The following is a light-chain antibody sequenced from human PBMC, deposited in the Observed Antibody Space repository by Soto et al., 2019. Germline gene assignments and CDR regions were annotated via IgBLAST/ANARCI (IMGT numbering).Light chain of an antibody. J-gene: IGLJ1*01. CDR3: ASWDDSRNGYV. Sequence: QSALTQPPSASGTPGQRVTISCSGGSSNIGSDTVNWYQHLPGTAPKLLIYTNNQRPSGVPDRFSGSKSGTSASLTISGLQSEDEAEYYCASWDDSRNGYVFGTGTKVTVL. CDR1: SSNIGSDT. V-gene: IGLV1-44*01. CDR2: TNN.